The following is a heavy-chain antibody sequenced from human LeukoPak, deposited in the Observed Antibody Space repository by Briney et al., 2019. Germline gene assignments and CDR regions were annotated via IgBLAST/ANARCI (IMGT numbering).Heavy chain of an antibody. D-gene: IGHD3-22*01. J-gene: IGHJ4*02. CDR1: GSSISSGYY. V-gene: IGHV4-38-2*02. CDR3: ARVVITYYFDY. CDR2: IYHSGST. Sequence: SETLSLTCTVSGSSISSGYYWGWIRQPPGKGLEWIGSIYHSGSTYYNPSLKSRVTISVDTSKNQFSLKLSSVTAADTAVYYCARVVITYYFDYWGQGTLVTVSS.